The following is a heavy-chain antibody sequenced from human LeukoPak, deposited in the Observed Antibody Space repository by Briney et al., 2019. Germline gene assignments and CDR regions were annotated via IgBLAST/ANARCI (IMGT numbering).Heavy chain of an antibody. CDR1: GFTFSSYS. V-gene: IGHV3-21*01. CDR3: ASLGRNGLELSSGY. Sequence: KPGGSLRLSCAASGFTFSSYSMNWVRQAPGKGLEWVSSISSSSSYIYYADSVKGRFTISRDNAKNSLYLQMNSLRAEDTAVYYCASLGRNGLELSSGYWGQGTLVTVSS. D-gene: IGHD1-7*01. CDR2: ISSSSSYI. J-gene: IGHJ4*02.